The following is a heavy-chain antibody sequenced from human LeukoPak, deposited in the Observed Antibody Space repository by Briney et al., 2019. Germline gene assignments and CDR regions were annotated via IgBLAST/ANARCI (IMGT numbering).Heavy chain of an antibody. J-gene: IGHJ4*02. CDR3: AREDDNSSWLDFDY. V-gene: IGHV4-61*01. D-gene: IGHD6-13*01. Sequence: SETLSLTCSVSGGSVTSGRYYWTWIRQPPGKGLEWIEYIYVSGRTNYNPSLKSRVSISVDTSKNQFSLKLTSVTAADTAVYYCAREDDNSSWLDFDYWGQGTLVTVSS. CDR1: GGSVTSGRYY. CDR2: IYVSGRT.